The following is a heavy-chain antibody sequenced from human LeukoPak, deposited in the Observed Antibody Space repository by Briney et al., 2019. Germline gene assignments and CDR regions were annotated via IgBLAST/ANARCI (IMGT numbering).Heavy chain of an antibody. D-gene: IGHD6-19*01. J-gene: IGHJ3*02. Sequence: SETLSLTCTVSGDSISTYYWGWIRQPAGKRLEWIGRIYTSGSTNYNPSLESRVTMSVDTSKNQFSLNLSSVTAADTAVYYCARSISSGWFKNAFDIWGQGTMVTVSS. V-gene: IGHV4-4*07. CDR1: GDSISTYY. CDR2: IYTSGST. CDR3: ARSISSGWFKNAFDI.